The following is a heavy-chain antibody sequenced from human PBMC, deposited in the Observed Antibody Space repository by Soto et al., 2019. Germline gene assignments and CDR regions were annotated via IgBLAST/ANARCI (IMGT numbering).Heavy chain of an antibody. D-gene: IGHD2-2*01. CDR3: AKQVIPSAKIYYAMDV. J-gene: IGHJ6*02. CDR2: INWNSVSI. V-gene: IGHV3-9*01. Sequence: GGSLRLSCAASGFTFDDYAMHWVRQAPGKGLEWVSGINWNSVSIAYADSVKGRFSISRDNAKKSLNLRMNDLRPEDTAFYYCAKQVIPSAKIYYAMDVWGQGTTVTVSS. CDR1: GFTFDDYA.